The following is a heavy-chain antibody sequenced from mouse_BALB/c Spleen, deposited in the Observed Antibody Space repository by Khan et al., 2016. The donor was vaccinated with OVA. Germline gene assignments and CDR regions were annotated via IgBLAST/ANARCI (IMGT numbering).Heavy chain of an antibody. CDR3: ARGGALYRSDRRFSY. D-gene: IGHD2-14*01. CDR1: GYTFTTYT. V-gene: IGHV1-4*01. J-gene: IGHJ3*01. Sequence: QVQLQQSGAELARPGASVKMSCKASGYTFTTYTMHWVKKRPGQGLEWIGYINPSNGYTNYNQKFKDKSTLTADKSSSTAYMQLSSLTSDYSAVYYLARGGALYRSDRRFSYRGQGALVTVSA. CDR2: INPSNGYT.